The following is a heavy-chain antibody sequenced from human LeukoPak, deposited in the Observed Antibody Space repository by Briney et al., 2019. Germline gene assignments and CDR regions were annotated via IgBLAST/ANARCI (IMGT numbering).Heavy chain of an antibody. D-gene: IGHD6-13*01. V-gene: IGHV4-59*01. CDR2: IYYSGST. J-gene: IGHJ4*02. CDR3: ARSRGYFDY. Sequence: PSETLSLXCTVSGGSISSYYWSWIRQPPGKGLEWIGYIYYSGSTNYNPSLKSRVTISVDTSKNQFSLKLSSVTAADTALYYCARSRGYFDYWGQGTLVTVSS. CDR1: GGSISSYY.